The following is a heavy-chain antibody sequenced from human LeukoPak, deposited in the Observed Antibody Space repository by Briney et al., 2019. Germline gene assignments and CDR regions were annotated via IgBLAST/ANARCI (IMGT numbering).Heavy chain of an antibody. Sequence: GGSLRLSCATSGFTFSSYSMNWVRQAPGKGLEWVAVIWYDGSNKYYADSVKGRFTISRDNSKNTLYLQMNSLRAEDTAVYYCAREGATAFVPEGFDYWGQGTLVTVSS. J-gene: IGHJ4*02. CDR2: IWYDGSNK. D-gene: IGHD5-12*01. CDR1: GFTFSSYS. CDR3: AREGATAFVPEGFDY. V-gene: IGHV3-33*08.